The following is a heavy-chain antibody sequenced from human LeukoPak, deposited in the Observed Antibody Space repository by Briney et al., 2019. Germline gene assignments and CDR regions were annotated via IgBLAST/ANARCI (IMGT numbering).Heavy chain of an antibody. D-gene: IGHD4-17*01. CDR3: ARRAGEYSHPYDY. J-gene: IGHJ4*02. CDR1: GFTVSSNS. CDR2: IYSGGNT. Sequence: TGGSLRLSCTVSGFTVSSNSMSWVRQAPGKGLEWVSFIYSGGNTHYSGSVKGRFTISRDNSKNTLYLQMNSLRAEDTAVYYCARRAGEYSHPYDYWGQGTLVTVSS. V-gene: IGHV3-53*01.